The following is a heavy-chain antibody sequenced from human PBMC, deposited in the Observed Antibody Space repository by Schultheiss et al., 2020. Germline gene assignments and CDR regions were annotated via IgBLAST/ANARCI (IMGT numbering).Heavy chain of an antibody. V-gene: IGHV3-30-3*01. CDR1: GFTFSSYA. CDR3: ARDPAAAVPLDFDY. J-gene: IGHJ4*02. D-gene: IGHD6-13*01. Sequence: GGSLTLSCAASGFTFSSYAMHWVRQAPGKGLEWVAVISYDGSNKYYADSVKGRFTISRDNSKNTLYLQMNSLRAEDTAVYYCARDPAAAVPLDFDYWGQGTLVTVSS. CDR2: ISYDGSNK.